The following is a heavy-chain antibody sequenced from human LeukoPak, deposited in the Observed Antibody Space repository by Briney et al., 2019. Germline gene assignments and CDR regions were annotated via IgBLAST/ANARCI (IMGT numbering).Heavy chain of an antibody. V-gene: IGHV4-4*07. CDR1: GGSISSYY. Sequence: SETLSLTCTVSGGSISSYYWSWIRQPAGKGLEWIGRIYTSGSTNYNPSLKSRVTISVDTSKNQFSLKLSSVTAADTAAYYCARALVAYYDSSGLFDYWGQGTLVTVSS. D-gene: IGHD3-22*01. CDR2: IYTSGST. J-gene: IGHJ4*02. CDR3: ARALVAYYDSSGLFDY.